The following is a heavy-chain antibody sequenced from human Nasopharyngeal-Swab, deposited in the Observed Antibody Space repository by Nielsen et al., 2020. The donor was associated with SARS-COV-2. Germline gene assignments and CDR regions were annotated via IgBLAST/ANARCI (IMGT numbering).Heavy chain of an antibody. J-gene: IGHJ4*02. Sequence: KVSCKGSGYSFTSYWIGWVRQMPGKGLEWMGIIYPRDSDTRYSPSFQGQVTFSADKSISTAYLQWSSLKASDTAIYYCARRTFSSSWEKFDYWGQGTLVTVSS. CDR3: ARRTFSSSWEKFDY. CDR2: IYPRDSDT. CDR1: GYSFTSYW. V-gene: IGHV5-51*01. D-gene: IGHD6-13*01.